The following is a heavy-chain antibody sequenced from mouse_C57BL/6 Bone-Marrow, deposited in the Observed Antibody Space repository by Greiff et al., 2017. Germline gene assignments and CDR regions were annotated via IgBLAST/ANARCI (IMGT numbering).Heavy chain of an antibody. D-gene: IGHD1-1*01. V-gene: IGHV1-69*01. CDR3: ARERGSTVEGAWFAD. J-gene: IGHJ3*01. CDR1: GYTFTSYW. Sequence: QVQLQQPGAELVMPGASVKLSCKASGYTFTSYWMPWVKQRPGQGLEWIGEIDPSDSYTNYNQKFKGKSTLTVDKSSSTAYMQLSSLTSEDSAVYYCARERGSTVEGAWFADWGKGTLVTVSA. CDR2: IDPSDSYT.